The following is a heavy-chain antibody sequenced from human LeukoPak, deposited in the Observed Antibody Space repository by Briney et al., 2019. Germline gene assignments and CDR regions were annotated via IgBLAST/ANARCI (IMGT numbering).Heavy chain of an antibody. V-gene: IGHV4-34*01. CDR2: INHSGST. CDR3: ARVARYYDSSGYYYYYYYMDV. J-gene: IGHJ6*03. CDR1: GGSFSGYY. Sequence: SETLSLTCAVYGGSFSGYYWSWIRQPPGKGLEWIGEINHSGSTNYNPSLKSRVTISVDTSKNQFSLKLSSVTAADTAVYYCARVARYYDSSGYYYYYYYMDVWGKGTTVTVSS. D-gene: IGHD3-22*01.